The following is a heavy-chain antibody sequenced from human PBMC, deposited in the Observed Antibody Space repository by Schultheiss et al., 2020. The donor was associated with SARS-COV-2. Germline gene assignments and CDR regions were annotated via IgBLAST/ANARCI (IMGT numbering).Heavy chain of an antibody. CDR2: IWYDGSNK. Sequence: GESLKISCAASGFTFSSYAMHWVRQAPGKGLEWVAVIWYDGSNKYYADSVKGRFTISRDNSKNTLYLQMNSLRAEDTAVYYCARDGGAIFGPYYYMDVWGKGTTVTVSS. J-gene: IGHJ6*03. V-gene: IGHV3-33*01. CDR1: GFTFSSYA. D-gene: IGHD3-3*01. CDR3: ARDGGAIFGPYYYMDV.